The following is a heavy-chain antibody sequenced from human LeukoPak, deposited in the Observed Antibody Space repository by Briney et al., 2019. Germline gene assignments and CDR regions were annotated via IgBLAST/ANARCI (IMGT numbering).Heavy chain of an antibody. D-gene: IGHD4-17*01. CDR3: ARFDYGDYINWFDP. J-gene: IGHJ5*02. CDR1: GGSISSSSYY. Sequence: PSETLSLTCTVSGGSISSSSYYWGWIRQPPGKGLEWIGSIYYSGSTYYNPSLKSRVTISVDTSKNQFSLKLSPVTAADTAVYYCARFDYGDYINWFDPWGQGTLVTVSS. V-gene: IGHV4-39*01. CDR2: IYYSGST.